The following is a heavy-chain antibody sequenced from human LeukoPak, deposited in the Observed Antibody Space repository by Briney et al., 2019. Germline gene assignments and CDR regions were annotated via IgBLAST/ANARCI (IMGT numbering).Heavy chain of an antibody. D-gene: IGHD3-10*01. V-gene: IGHV3-48*01. CDR1: GFTFSSYS. Sequence: GGSLRPSCAASGFTFSSYSMNWVRQAPGKGLEWVSYISSSSSTIYYADSVKGRFTISRDNAKNSLYLQMNGLRAEDTAVYYCASETVSGYWGQGTLVTVSS. CDR2: ISSSSSTI. CDR3: ASETVSGY. J-gene: IGHJ4*02.